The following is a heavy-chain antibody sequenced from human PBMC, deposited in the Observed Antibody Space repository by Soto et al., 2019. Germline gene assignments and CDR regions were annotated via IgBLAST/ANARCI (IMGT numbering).Heavy chain of an antibody. CDR2: IYSGGST. CDR3: ARGYSGYGGYYYYYMDV. D-gene: IGHD5-12*01. J-gene: IGHJ6*03. Sequence: EVQLVESGGGLVQPGGSLRLSCAASGFTVSSNYMSWVRQAPGKGLERVSVIYSGGSTYYADSVKGRFTISRHNSKNTLYLQMNSLRAEDTAVYYCARGYSGYGGYYYYYMDVWGKGTTVTVSS. V-gene: IGHV3-53*04. CDR1: GFTVSSNY.